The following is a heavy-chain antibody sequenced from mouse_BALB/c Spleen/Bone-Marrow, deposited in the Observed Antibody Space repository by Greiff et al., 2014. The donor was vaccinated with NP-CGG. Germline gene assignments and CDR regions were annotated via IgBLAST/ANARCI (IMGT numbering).Heavy chain of an antibody. CDR2: ISDGGSYT. D-gene: IGHD2-3*01. CDR1: GFTFSDYY. Sequence: EVQLVESGGGLVKPGGSLKLSCAASGFTFSDYYMYWVRQTPEKRLGWVATISDGGSYTYYPDSVKGRFTISRDNAKNNLYLQLSSLKSEDTAMYYCARGPHDDDMDYWGQGTSVTVSS. CDR3: ARGPHDDDMDY. J-gene: IGHJ4*01. V-gene: IGHV5-4*02.